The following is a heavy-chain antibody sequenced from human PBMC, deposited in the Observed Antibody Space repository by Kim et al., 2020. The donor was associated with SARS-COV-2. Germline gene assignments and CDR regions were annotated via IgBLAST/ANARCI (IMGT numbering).Heavy chain of an antibody. CDR2: ISSNGGST. CDR1: GFTFSSYA. Sequence: GGSLRLSCSASGFTFSSYAMHWVRQAPGKGLEYVSAISSNGGSTYYADSVKGRFTISRDNSKNTLYLQMSSLRAEDTAVYYCVKERRWDYDYVWGSPLGYWGQGTLVTVSS. J-gene: IGHJ4*02. CDR3: VKERRWDYDYVWGSPLGY. V-gene: IGHV3-64D*06. D-gene: IGHD3-16*01.